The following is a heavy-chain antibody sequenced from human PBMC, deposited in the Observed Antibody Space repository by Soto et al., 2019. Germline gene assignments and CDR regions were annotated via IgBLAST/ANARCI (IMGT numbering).Heavy chain of an antibody. CDR1: GCTFAAYG. CDR2: IWFDGGKE. CDR3: ARAVPAAKGWFDS. V-gene: IGHV3-33*01. Sequence: QVELVESGAGVCQRGGSLSYAGAATGCTFAAYGMHGARQAPAKGLGGVAVIWFDGGKEFYEASVAGRLTISRDNSKNIVYLEMNSPRDVDTALYYCARAVPAAKGWFDSWGQGTVVTVSS. D-gene: IGHD2-2*01. J-gene: IGHJ5*01.